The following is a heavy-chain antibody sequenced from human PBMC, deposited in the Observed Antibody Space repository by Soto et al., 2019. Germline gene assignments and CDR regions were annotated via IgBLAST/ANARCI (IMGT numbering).Heavy chain of an antibody. CDR3: ASTSVFWSGYYQDGCWFDP. CDR1: GGTFSSYA. CDR2: IIPIFGTA. D-gene: IGHD3-3*01. Sequence: RASVKVSCKASGGTFSSYAISWVRQAPGQGLEWMGGIIPIFGTANYAQKFQGRVTITADESTRTAYMELSSLRSADTAVYYCASTSVFWSGYYQDGCWFDPWGQGTLLTVSS. V-gene: IGHV1-69*13. J-gene: IGHJ5*02.